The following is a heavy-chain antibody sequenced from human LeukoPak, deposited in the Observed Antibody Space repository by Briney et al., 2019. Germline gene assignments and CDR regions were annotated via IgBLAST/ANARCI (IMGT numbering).Heavy chain of an antibody. V-gene: IGHV4-59*01. CDR3: ARDGVFGTFDP. CDR2: IYNSGST. Sequence: SETLSLTCTVSGGSISSYYWNWIRQPPGKGLEWIGYIYNSGSTNYNPSLKSRVTISVDTSKNQFSLKLRSVTAADTAVYYCARDGVFGTFDPWGQGTLVTVSS. D-gene: IGHD3-10*01. CDR1: GGSISSYY. J-gene: IGHJ5*02.